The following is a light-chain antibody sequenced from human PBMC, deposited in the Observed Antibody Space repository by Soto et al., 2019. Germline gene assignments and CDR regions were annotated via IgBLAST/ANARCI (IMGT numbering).Light chain of an antibody. CDR2: DVS. CDR3: SSYASGSTYV. V-gene: IGLV2-14*01. CDR1: RTDVGNYNF. Sequence: ALTQPASVSGSPGQSITISCTGTRTDVGNYNFVSWYQQYPGKAPKVIIYDVSYRPSGVSDRFSGSKSGNTASLTISGLQAEDEADYYCSSYASGSTYVFGTGTKVTVL. J-gene: IGLJ1*01.